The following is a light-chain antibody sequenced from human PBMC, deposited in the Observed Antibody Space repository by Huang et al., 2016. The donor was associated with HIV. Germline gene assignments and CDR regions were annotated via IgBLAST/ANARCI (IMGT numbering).Light chain of an antibody. J-gene: IGKJ1*01. V-gene: IGKV3-15*01. Sequence: ELVMKHSPATLSVSQGERATLSCRAIQSVSSNLAWYQHQPGQAPRLLIYGASTRATGFPASVSCSGSVTEFTLTISSLQSEDFAVYYCQQYNNWPGTFGQGTKVEIK. CDR3: QQYNNWPGT. CDR1: QSVSSN. CDR2: GAS.